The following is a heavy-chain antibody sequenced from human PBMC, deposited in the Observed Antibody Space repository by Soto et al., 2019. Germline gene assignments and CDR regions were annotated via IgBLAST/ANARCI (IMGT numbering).Heavy chain of an antibody. CDR1: DFPFSRVS. CDR2: ISSGSSDT. J-gene: IGHJ4*02. V-gene: IGHV3-21*01. Sequence: VGTLILSCEASDFPFSRVSMNWVRQVPGKGLEWVASISSGSSDTWYADSVKGRFIISRDNAQNSLFLQMITLRPEDTAMYYCQRVAYWGPGTQVNVSA. CDR3: QRVAY.